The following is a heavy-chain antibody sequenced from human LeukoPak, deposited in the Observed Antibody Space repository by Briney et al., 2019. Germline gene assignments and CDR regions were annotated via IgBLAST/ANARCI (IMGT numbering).Heavy chain of an antibody. V-gene: IGHV1-2*02. CDR3: ARAPGVLWFGEPTYYGMDV. Sequence: ASVKVSCKASGYTFTGYYMHWVRQAPGQGLEWMGWINPNSGGANYAQKFQGRVTMTRDTSISTASMELSRLRSDDTAVYYCARAPGVLWFGEPTYYGMDVWGQGTTVTVSS. D-gene: IGHD3-10*01. J-gene: IGHJ6*02. CDR2: INPNSGGA. CDR1: GYTFTGYY.